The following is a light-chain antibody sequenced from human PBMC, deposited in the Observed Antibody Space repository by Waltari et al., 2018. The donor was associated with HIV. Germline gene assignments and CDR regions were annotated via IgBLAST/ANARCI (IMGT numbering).Light chain of an antibody. Sequence: TVVTQEPSFSVSPGGTVTLTCGLTSGSVPPSYYPTWYQQTPGQAPRTLIYSTNTRSSGVPDRFSGSILGNKAALTITGAQADDESDYYCVLYMGSGTWVFGGGTKLTVL. CDR2: STN. CDR3: VLYMGSGTWV. CDR1: SGSVPPSYY. V-gene: IGLV8-61*01. J-gene: IGLJ3*02.